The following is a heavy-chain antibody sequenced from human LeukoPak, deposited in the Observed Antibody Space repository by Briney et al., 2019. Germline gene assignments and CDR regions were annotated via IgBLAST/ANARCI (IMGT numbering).Heavy chain of an antibody. D-gene: IGHD3-9*01. V-gene: IGHV3-30-3*01. CDR1: GFTFSSYA. CDR3: ARASDILTGYYAGDYYYGMDV. CDR2: ISYDGSNK. Sequence: GRSLRLSCAASGFTFSSYAMHWVRQAPGKGLEWVAVISYDGSNKYYADSVKGRFTISRDNSKNTLYLQMNSLRAEDTAVYYCARASDILTGYYAGDYYYGMDVWGQGTTVTVSS. J-gene: IGHJ6*02.